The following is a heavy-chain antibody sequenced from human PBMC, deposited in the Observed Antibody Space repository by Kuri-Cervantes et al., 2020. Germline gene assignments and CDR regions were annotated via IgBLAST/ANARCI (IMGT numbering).Heavy chain of an antibody. J-gene: IGHJ4*02. V-gene: IGHV1-69*04. CDR1: GGTFSSNA. D-gene: IGHD1-26*01. CDR3: ATGEPVPPHLQIARRPDFNS. CDR2: IIPIMGTE. Sequence: SVKVSCKASGGTFSSNAISWVRQAPGQGLEWMGRIIPIMGTEKFAQKFQGRVTISVDKSTTTAYMELSSLRSEDTAMYYCATGEPVPPHLQIARRPDFNSWGQGTLVTVSS.